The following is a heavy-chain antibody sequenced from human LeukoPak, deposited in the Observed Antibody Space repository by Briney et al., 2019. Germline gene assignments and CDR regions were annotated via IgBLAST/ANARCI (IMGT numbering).Heavy chain of an antibody. V-gene: IGHV4-59*01. Sequence: SETLSLTCTVSGGSISTYYWSWIRQAPGKGLEWIGHIYYSGNTRYNPSLKSRVTISVDTSKNQFSLKVSSVTAADTAVYYCARVQGQQLVEWFDPWGQGTLVTVSS. CDR1: GGSISTYY. J-gene: IGHJ5*02. D-gene: IGHD6-13*01. CDR3: ARVQGQQLVEWFDP. CDR2: IYYSGNT.